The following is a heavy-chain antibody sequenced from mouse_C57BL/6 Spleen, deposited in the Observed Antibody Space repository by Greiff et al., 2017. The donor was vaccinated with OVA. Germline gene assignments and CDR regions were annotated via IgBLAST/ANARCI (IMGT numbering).Heavy chain of an antibody. D-gene: IGHD2-4*01. CDR3: ARRDYDVGDYYAMDY. V-gene: IGHV1-22*01. CDR2: INPNNGGT. Sequence: EVKLQESGPELVKPGASVKMSCKASGYTFTDYNMHWVKQSHGKSLEWIGYINPNNGGTSYNQKFKGKATLTVNKSSSTAYMELRSLTSEDSAVYYCARRDYDVGDYYAMDYWGQGTSVTVSS. CDR1: GYTFTDYN. J-gene: IGHJ4*01.